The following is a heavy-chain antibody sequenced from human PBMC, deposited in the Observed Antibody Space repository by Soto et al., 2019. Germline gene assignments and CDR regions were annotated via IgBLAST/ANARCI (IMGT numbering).Heavy chain of an antibody. CDR3: ATDPDCSSTSCPLGY. CDR1: GNILSNYW. J-gene: IGHJ4*02. Sequence: GESLKISCKGSGNILSNYWIAWVRQMPGKGLEWMGIVYLDDSDARYSPSFQGQVSISADKSISTAFLQWSSLKASDTAIYYCATDPDCSSTSCPLGYWGQGTRVTVAS. V-gene: IGHV5-51*01. CDR2: VYLDDSDA. D-gene: IGHD2-2*01.